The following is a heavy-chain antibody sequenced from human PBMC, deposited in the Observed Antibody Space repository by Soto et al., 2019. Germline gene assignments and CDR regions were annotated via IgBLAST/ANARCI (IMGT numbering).Heavy chain of an antibody. Sequence: GGSLRLSCAASGCTFSSYAMSWVRQAPGKGLEWVSAISGSGGSTYYADSVKGRFTISRDNSKNTLYLQMNSLRAEDTAVYYCAKDLGDIAAAGLFDYWGQGTLVTVSS. J-gene: IGHJ4*02. CDR1: GCTFSSYA. CDR3: AKDLGDIAAAGLFDY. CDR2: ISGSGGST. D-gene: IGHD6-13*01. V-gene: IGHV3-23*01.